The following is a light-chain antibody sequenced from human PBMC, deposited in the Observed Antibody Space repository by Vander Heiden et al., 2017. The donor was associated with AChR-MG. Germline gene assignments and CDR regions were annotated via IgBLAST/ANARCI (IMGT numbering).Light chain of an antibody. J-gene: IGLJ2*01. CDR1: SSNIGSNY. CDR2: RNN. CDR3: AAWDDSLSGPGV. Sequence: SVLHPPPSASGNPGQRVTISCSGSSSNIGSNYVYWYQQRPVTAPKLLIYRNNQRPSGVPDLFSGSKSGTSASLAISGLRSEDEADYYCAAWDDSLSGPGVFGGGTKLTGL. V-gene: IGLV1-47*01.